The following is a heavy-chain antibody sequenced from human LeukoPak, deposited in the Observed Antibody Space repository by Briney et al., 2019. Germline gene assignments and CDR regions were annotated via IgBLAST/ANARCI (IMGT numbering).Heavy chain of an antibody. J-gene: IGHJ4*02. Sequence: SETLSLTCTVSGGSVSSGSYYWSWIRQPPGKGLEWIGYIYYSGSTSYNPSLKSRVTISVDTSKNQFSLKLSSVTAADTAVYYYARAPWGYCSGGSCYPSFDYWGQGTLVTVSS. V-gene: IGHV4-61*01. D-gene: IGHD2-15*01. CDR3: ARAPWGYCSGGSCYPSFDY. CDR2: IYYSGST. CDR1: GGSVSSGSYY.